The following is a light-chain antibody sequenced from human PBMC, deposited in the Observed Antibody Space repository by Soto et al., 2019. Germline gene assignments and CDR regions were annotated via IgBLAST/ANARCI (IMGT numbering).Light chain of an antibody. V-gene: IGLV2-23*03. CDR1: SSDVGSYNL. Sequence: QSALTQPVSVSGSPGQPITISRTGTSSDVGSYNLVSWYQQHPGKAPKLMIYEGSKRPSGVSNRFSGSKSGNTASLTISGLQAEDKADYYCCSYAGSSTFVVFGGGTKLTVL. CDR3: CSYAGSSTFVV. J-gene: IGLJ2*01. CDR2: EGS.